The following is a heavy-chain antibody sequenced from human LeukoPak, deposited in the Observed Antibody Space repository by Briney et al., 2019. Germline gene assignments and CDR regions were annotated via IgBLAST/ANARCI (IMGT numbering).Heavy chain of an antibody. CDR2: IIGSAVNT. CDR3: AEDLDSSWYRFDP. D-gene: IGHD6-13*01. CDR1: GLTVSSYG. Sequence: GESLRLSCGASGLTVSSYGMSWVRQAPGKGLEWVSTIIGSAVNTYYADSVKGRFTISRDDSKNTVYLQMNSLRAEDTAVYSCAEDLDSSWYRFDPWGQGTLVTVSS. J-gene: IGHJ5*02. V-gene: IGHV3-23*01.